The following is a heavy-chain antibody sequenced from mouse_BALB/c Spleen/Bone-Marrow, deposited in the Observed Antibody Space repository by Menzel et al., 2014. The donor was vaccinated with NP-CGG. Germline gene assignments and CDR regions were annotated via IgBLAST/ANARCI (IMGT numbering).Heavy chain of an antibody. V-gene: IGHV1-74*01. CDR1: GYSFTSYW. CDR2: FHPSGSET. CDR3: ARGGLLHGYWYFDV. Sequence: VQLQQSGAELVRPGASVKLSCKASGYSFTSYWMTWVQQRPGQGLEWIGMFHPSGSETRLNQNFKDKATLTVDKSSSTAYMQRSSPTSEDSAVYYCARGGLLHGYWYFDVWGAGTTVTVSS. J-gene: IGHJ1*01. D-gene: IGHD2-3*01.